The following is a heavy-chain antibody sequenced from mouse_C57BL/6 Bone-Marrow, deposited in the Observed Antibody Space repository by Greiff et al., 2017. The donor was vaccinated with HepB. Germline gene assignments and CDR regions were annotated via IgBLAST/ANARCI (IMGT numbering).Heavy chain of an antibody. CDR1: GFTFSDYY. V-gene: IGHV5-16*01. J-gene: IGHJ4*01. CDR3: ARGSYLYAMDY. Sequence: EVKLVESEGGLVQPGSSMKLSCTASGFTFSDYYMAWVRQVPEKGLEWVANINYDGSSTYYLDSLKSRFIISRDNAKNILYLQMSSLKSEDTATYYCARGSYLYAMDYWGKGTSVTASS. D-gene: IGHD5-5*01. CDR2: INYDGSST.